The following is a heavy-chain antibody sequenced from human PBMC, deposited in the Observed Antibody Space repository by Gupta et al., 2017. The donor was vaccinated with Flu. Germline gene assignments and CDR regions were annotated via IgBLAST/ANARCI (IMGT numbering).Heavy chain of an antibody. CDR2: IYYSGST. Sequence: QLQLQESGPGLVKPSETLSLTCTVSGGSISSSSYYWGWIRQPPGKGLEWIGSIYYSGSTYYNPSLKSRVTISVDTSKNQFSLKLSSVTAADTAVYYCASVNYYDSSGYYQPYYFDYWGQGTLVTVSS. CDR3: ASVNYYDSSGYYQPYYFDY. D-gene: IGHD3-22*01. J-gene: IGHJ4*02. CDR1: GGSISSSSYY. V-gene: IGHV4-39*01.